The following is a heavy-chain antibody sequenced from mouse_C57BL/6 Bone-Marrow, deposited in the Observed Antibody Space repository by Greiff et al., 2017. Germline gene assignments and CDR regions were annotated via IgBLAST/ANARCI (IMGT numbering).Heavy chain of an antibody. CDR3: AGENYYGSSSFDY. CDR1: GFSLTSYG. J-gene: IGHJ2*01. D-gene: IGHD1-1*01. CDR2: IWRGGST. V-gene: IGHV2-2*01. Sequence: QVQLQQSGPGLVQPSQSLSITCTVSGFSLTSYGVHWVRQSPGKGLEWLGVIWRGGSTDYNAAFISRLSISKDNSKSQVFFKMNSLQADDTAIYYCAGENYYGSSSFDYWGQGTTLTVSS.